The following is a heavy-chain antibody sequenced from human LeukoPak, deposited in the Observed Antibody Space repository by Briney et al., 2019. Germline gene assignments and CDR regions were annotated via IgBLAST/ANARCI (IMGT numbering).Heavy chain of an antibody. D-gene: IGHD3-9*01. CDR2: IRYNIENT. J-gene: IGHJ4*02. CDR1: GFTFSNYA. V-gene: IGHV3-23*01. CDR3: AKASTRDTGYYFDS. Sequence: GGSLRLSCAASGFTFSNYAMGWVRQAPGKGPEWVSSIRYNIENTHYADAVQGRITISRDNSKNTLYLQMNSLRAEDTARYYCAKASTRDTGYYFDSWGQGTLVSVSS.